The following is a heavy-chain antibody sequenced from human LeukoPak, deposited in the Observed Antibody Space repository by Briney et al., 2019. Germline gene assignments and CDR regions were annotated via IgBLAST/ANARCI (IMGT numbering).Heavy chain of an antibody. D-gene: IGHD3-3*01. Sequence: GGSLRLSCAASGFSFISYGMHWVRQAPGKGLVWVSRINSDGSSTSYADSVKGRFTISRDNAKNTLYLQMNSLRAEDTAVYYCAREYYDFWSGYYDYDAFDIWGQGTMVTVSS. CDR3: AREYYDFWSGYYDYDAFDI. V-gene: IGHV3-74*01. CDR2: INSDGSST. J-gene: IGHJ3*02. CDR1: GFSFISYG.